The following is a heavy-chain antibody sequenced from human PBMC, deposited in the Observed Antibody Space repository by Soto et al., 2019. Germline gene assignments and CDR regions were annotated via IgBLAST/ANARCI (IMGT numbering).Heavy chain of an antibody. D-gene: IGHD4-17*01. J-gene: IGHJ6*02. Sequence: EVQLVESGGGLVQPGGSLRLSCAASGFTFSSYSMNWVRQAPGKGLEWVSYISSSSSTIYYADSVKGRFTISRDNAKNSLYLQMNSLRDEDTAVYYCAREGPLGPFYGGKGMDVWGQGNTVTVAS. V-gene: IGHV3-48*02. CDR3: AREGPLGPFYGGKGMDV. CDR2: ISSSSSTI. CDR1: GFTFSSYS.